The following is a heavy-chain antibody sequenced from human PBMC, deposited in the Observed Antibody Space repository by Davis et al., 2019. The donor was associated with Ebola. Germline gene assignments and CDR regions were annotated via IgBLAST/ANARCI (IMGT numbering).Heavy chain of an antibody. D-gene: IGHD3-9*01. V-gene: IGHV3-43*02. Sequence: PGGSLRLSCAASGFTFDDYAMHWVRHAPGKGLEWVSLIRGDGGSTYYADSVKGRFTISRDNSKNSLYLQMNSLRTEDTALYYCAKGSRYFDWFFDYWGQGTLVTVSS. J-gene: IGHJ4*02. CDR2: IRGDGGST. CDR3: AKGSRYFDWFFDY. CDR1: GFTFDDYA.